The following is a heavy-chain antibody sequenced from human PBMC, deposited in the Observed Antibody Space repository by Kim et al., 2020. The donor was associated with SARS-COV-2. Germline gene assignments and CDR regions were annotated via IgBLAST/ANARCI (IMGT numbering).Heavy chain of an antibody. Sequence: SETLSLTCSVSGASISDYYWTWIRQPPGTGLEWIGYIYYTGSTNYNPSLKSRVTISVDTSKNQFSLKLSSVTAADTAVYYGATTSSSHITWYAGGTFDY. CDR3: ATTSSSHITWYAGGTFDY. CDR2: IYYTGST. CDR1: GASISDYY. J-gene: IGHJ4*01. V-gene: IGHV4-59*13. D-gene: IGHD2-2*01.